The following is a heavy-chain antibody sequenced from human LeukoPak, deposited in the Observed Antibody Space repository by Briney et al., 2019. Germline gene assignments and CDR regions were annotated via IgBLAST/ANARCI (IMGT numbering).Heavy chain of an antibody. Sequence: GGPLRLSCAASGFTFSSYGMHWVRQAPGKGLEWVAVIWYDGSNKYYADSVKGRFTISRDNSKNTLYLQMNSLRAEDTAVYYCARDKGSYWVYYFDYWGQGTLVTVSS. D-gene: IGHD1-26*01. CDR2: IWYDGSNK. CDR1: GFTFSSYG. CDR3: ARDKGSYWVYYFDY. J-gene: IGHJ4*02. V-gene: IGHV3-33*01.